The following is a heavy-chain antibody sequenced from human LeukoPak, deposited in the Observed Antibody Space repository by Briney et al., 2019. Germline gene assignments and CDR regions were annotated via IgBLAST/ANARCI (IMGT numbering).Heavy chain of an antibody. CDR1: GYTFAGYY. CDR2: INPNSGGT. Sequence: ASVKVSCKASGYTFAGYYMHWVRQAPGQGLEWMGWINPNSGGTNYAQKFQGRVTMTRDTSISTAYMELSRLRSDDTAVYYCARAAYSSSSGYNRFDPWGQGTLVTVSS. V-gene: IGHV1-2*02. CDR3: ARAAYSSSSGYNRFDP. D-gene: IGHD6-6*01. J-gene: IGHJ5*02.